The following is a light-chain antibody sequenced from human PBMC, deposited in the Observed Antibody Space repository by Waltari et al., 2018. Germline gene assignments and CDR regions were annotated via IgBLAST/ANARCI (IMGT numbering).Light chain of an antibody. CDR3: QTGGHGTWV. Sequence: QLVLTQSPSASASLGASVKLTCTLSSGHSSNVIAWLQQQPEKGPRYLMKVNSDGSHSKGDGLPDRFSGSSSGAARYLTISSLQSEDEADYYCQTGGHGTWVFGGGTKLTVL. V-gene: IGLV4-69*01. CDR2: VNSDGSH. CDR1: SGHSSNV. J-gene: IGLJ3*02.